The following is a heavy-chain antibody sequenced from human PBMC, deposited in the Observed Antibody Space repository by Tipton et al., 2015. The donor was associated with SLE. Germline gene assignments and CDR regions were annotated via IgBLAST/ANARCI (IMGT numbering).Heavy chain of an antibody. CDR3: ARGTYSSSSTYYYYYMDV. Sequence: TLSLTCTVSGGSITSHYWSWIRQSPGKGLEWIGYIFYNGATAYNPSLKSRVSISIATSKNQFSLRLSSVTAADTAVYYCARGTYSSSSTYYYYYMDVWGKGTTVTVSS. J-gene: IGHJ6*03. CDR1: GGSITSHY. CDR2: IFYNGAT. V-gene: IGHV4-59*11. D-gene: IGHD6-6*01.